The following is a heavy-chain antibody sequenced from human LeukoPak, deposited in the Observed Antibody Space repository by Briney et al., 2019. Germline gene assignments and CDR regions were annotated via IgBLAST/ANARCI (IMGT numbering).Heavy chain of an antibody. CDR2: INNDGTAT. J-gene: IGHJ4*02. Sequence: GGSLSLSCAASGLTFNYFWMHWVRHVPGEGLVWVSGINNDGTATYYADSVKGRFTISRDKAKNTVYLQMNGLRAEDTTVYYCAAVSEYWGQGTLVTVSS. CDR3: AAVSEY. V-gene: IGHV3-74*01. CDR1: GLTFNYFW.